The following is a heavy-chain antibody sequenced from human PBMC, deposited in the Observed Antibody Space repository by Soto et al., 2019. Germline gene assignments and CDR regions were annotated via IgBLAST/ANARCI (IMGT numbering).Heavy chain of an antibody. CDR1: GFTFSSYA. J-gene: IGHJ4*02. Sequence: QPGGSLRLSCAASGFTFSSYAMSWVRQAPGKGLEWVSAISGSGGSTYYADSVKGRFTISIDNSKNTLYLQMNSLRAEDTAVYYCAKGTYSSGYFFDYWGQGTLVTVSS. D-gene: IGHD6-19*01. CDR3: AKGTYSSGYFFDY. CDR2: ISGSGGST. V-gene: IGHV3-23*01.